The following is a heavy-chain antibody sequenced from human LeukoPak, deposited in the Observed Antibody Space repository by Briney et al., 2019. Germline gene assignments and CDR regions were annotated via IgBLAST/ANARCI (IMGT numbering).Heavy chain of an antibody. Sequence: SETLSLTCAVSGYSISSGYYWGWIRQPPGKGLEWIGSIYHSGSTYYNPSLKSRVTISVDTSKNQFSLKLSSVTAADTAVYYCAGISSSWLTDYWGQGTLVTVSS. D-gene: IGHD6-13*01. J-gene: IGHJ4*02. CDR3: AGISSSWLTDY. CDR1: GYSISSGYY. V-gene: IGHV4-38-2*01. CDR2: IYHSGST.